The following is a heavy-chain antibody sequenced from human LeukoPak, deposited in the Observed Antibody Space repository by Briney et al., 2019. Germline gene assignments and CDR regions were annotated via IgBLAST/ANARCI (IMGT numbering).Heavy chain of an antibody. J-gene: IGHJ4*02. CDR1: GYSFSSYY. Sequence: GASVKVSCKASGYSFSSYYMHWVRQAPGQGLEWMGIINPSGGGTSYAEKFQGRVTMTRDTSTSTVYMELSSLRSEDTALYYYARGEYCTAGTCPPGLSWGQGTLVTVSS. V-gene: IGHV1-46*01. CDR3: ARGEYCTAGTCPPGLS. D-gene: IGHD2-15*01. CDR2: INPSGGGT.